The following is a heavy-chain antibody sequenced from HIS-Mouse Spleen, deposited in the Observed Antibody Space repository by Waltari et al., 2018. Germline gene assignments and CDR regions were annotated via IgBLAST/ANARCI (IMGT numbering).Heavy chain of an antibody. CDR1: GGSISSYY. J-gene: IGHJ3*02. Sequence: QVQLQESGPGLVKPSETLSLTCTVTGGSISSYYWSWIRQHAGEGRERIGLIYTSGSTNSNPSLKSRVTMSVDTSKNQFSLKLSSVTAADTAVYYCARDFHDFWSGYYGGDKKHDAFDIWGQGTMVTVSS. CDR3: ARDFHDFWSGYYGGDKKHDAFDI. D-gene: IGHD3-3*01. CDR2: IYTSGST. V-gene: IGHV4-4*07.